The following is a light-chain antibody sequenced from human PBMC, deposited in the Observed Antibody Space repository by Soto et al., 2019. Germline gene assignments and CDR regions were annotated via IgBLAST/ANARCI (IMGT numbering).Light chain of an antibody. J-gene: IGKJ1*01. Sequence: EAVFTQSPGTLSLCPGERATRSFRASQSVCSSYLALCQQKPGQAPRVLIYGTSSRATGIPDRFSGSGSGTDFTLTISRLEPEDFAVYYCQQYTTSSWTVGPGTQVDIK. CDR1: QSVCSSY. CDR2: GTS. V-gene: IGKV3-20*01. CDR3: QQYTTSSWT.